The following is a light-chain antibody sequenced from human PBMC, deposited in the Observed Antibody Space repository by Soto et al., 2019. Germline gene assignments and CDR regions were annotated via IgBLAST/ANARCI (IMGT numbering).Light chain of an antibody. CDR3: PQYGSSPRT. CDR2: DAS. V-gene: IGKV3-20*01. CDR1: QSVTSSY. Sequence: ERPSLSCQASQSVTSSYLAWYQQKPGQAPRLLIYDASSRATGIPDRFSGRGSGTDFTLTICRLEPEDFAVYYCPQYGSSPRTLAQGTKVDIK. J-gene: IGKJ1*01.